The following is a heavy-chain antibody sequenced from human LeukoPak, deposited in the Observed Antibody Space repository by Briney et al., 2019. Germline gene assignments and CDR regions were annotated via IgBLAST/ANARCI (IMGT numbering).Heavy chain of an antibody. CDR2: IIPILGIA. CDR1: GYTFTSYA. V-gene: IGHV1-69*04. J-gene: IGHJ3*02. D-gene: IGHD3-10*01. CDR3: AELSRLPMVRGVVDAFDI. Sequence: ASVKVSCKASGYTFTSYAISWVRQAPGQGLEWMGRIIPILGIANYAQKFQGRVTITADKSTSTAYMELSSLRSEDTAVYYCAELSRLPMVRGVVDAFDIWGQGTMVTVSS.